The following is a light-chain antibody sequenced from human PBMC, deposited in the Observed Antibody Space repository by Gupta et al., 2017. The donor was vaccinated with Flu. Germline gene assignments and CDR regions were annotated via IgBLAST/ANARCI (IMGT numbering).Light chain of an antibody. CDR3: QQYHIWPPIT. Sequence: DIVMTQSPATLSVSPGERATLSCRASQSVSSNLAWYQLKPGQAPRLLIYGASTRATGIPARFSGSGCGTEFTLTISSRQSEDFTLYYCQQYHIWPPITFGQGTPLEIK. J-gene: IGKJ5*01. CDR1: QSVSSN. CDR2: GAS. V-gene: IGKV3-15*01.